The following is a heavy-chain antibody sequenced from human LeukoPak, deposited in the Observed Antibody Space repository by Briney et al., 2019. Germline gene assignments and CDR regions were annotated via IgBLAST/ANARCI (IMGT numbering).Heavy chain of an antibody. J-gene: IGHJ1*01. CDR1: GFTFDDYA. CDR2: ISWNSYSI. CDR3: AGGGEYFQH. D-gene: IGHD3-16*01. Sequence: GGSLRLSCAASGFTFDDYAMHWVRQAPGKGLEWVSGISWNSYSINYADSVKGRFTISRDNAKNSLCLQMSSLTVEDTALYYCAGGGEYFQHWGQVTLVTVSS. V-gene: IGHV3-9*01.